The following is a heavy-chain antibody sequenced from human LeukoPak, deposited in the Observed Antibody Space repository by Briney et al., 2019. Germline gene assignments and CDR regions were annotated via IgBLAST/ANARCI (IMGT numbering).Heavy chain of an antibody. Sequence: SETLSLTCTVSGGSISSYYWNWIRQPPGKGLEWIGYIYYSGSTNYNPSLKSRVTISVDTSKNQFSLKVSSVTAADTAVYYCARRMGLALAGNGVDVWGQGTTVIVSS. CDR1: GGSISSYY. D-gene: IGHD6-19*01. CDR3: ARRMGLALAGNGVDV. CDR2: IYYSGST. V-gene: IGHV4-59*01. J-gene: IGHJ6*02.